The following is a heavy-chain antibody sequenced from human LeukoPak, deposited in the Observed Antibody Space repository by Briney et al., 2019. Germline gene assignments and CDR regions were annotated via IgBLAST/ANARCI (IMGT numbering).Heavy chain of an antibody. CDR3: AKDGGSGILY. J-gene: IGHJ4*02. D-gene: IGHD3-10*01. CDR1: GFTLSNYE. V-gene: IGHV3-48*03. Sequence: GGSLRLSCAASGFTLSNYEMNWVRQAPGKGLEWISYISASGNPMFYADSVKGRFTISRDNAKNSLYLRMNSLRAEDTAIYYCAKDGGSGILYWGQGTLVTVSS. CDR2: ISASGNPM.